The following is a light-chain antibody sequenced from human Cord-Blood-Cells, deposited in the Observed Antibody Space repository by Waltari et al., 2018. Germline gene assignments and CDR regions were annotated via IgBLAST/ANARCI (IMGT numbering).Light chain of an antibody. V-gene: IGKV1-39*01. CDR1: QSISSY. Sequence: DIQMTQSPSSLSASVGDRVTITCRASQSISSYLNWYQQKPGKAPKLLIYAASSLQSGVPSRFSGSGSGTDFTLTNSSLQPEDFATYYCQQSYSTTWTFGQGTKVEIK. CDR3: QQSYSTTWT. CDR2: AAS. J-gene: IGKJ1*01.